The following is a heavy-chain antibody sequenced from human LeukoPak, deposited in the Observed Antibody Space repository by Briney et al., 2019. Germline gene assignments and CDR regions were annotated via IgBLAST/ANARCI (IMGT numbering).Heavy chain of an antibody. D-gene: IGHD6-19*01. CDR2: INPSGGRT. V-gene: IGHV3-23*01. CDR1: GFTFSNYA. CDR3: AKEVGTDIGVPGV. Sequence: GGSLRLSCAASGFTFSNYAMTWVRQAPGKGLEWVSAINPSGGRTYYTDSVKGRFSISRDNSKNTVYLQMNSLRGEDTAVYYCAKEVGTDIGVPGVWGKGTTVTVSS. J-gene: IGHJ6*04.